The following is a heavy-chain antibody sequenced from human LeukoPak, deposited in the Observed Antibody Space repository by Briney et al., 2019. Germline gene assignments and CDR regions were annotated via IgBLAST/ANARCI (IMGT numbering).Heavy chain of an antibody. CDR2: IYYSGST. CDR1: GGSFSGYY. CDR3: ARLGYSYGCDDY. J-gene: IGHJ4*02. V-gene: IGHV4-59*08. D-gene: IGHD5-18*01. Sequence: SETLSLTCAVYGGSFSGYYWSWIRQPPGKGLEWIGYIYYSGSTNYNPSLKSRVTISVDTSKNQFSLKLSSVTAADTAVYYCARLGYSYGCDDYWGQGTLVTVSS.